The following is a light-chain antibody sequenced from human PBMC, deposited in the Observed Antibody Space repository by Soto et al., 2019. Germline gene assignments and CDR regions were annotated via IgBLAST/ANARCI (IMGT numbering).Light chain of an antibody. V-gene: IGKV3-11*01. J-gene: IGKJ4*01. CDR2: DAS. Sequence: EIVLTQSPATLSLSPGERATLSCRASQSVNSYLAWYQQKPAQAPSLLIYDASIRATGIPARVSGSGSGTDLTLTISILGPEDYAVYYCQHRSNWTLLTFGGGAKVEIK. CDR3: QHRSNWTLLT. CDR1: QSVNSY.